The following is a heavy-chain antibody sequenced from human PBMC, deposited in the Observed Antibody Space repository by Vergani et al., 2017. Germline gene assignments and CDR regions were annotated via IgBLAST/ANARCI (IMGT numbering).Heavy chain of an antibody. Sequence: QVQLVQSWAEVRKSGASVKVSCSFSGFTITSYGIHWVRQAPGQGLEWMGWINTTTGNPTYAQGFTGRFVFSLDTSVTAAYLQINSLKAEDSALYYCARVLNGYDSCGSLGNWGQGTLLTVSS. CDR3: ARVLNGYDSCGSLGN. CDR2: INTTTGNP. D-gene: IGHD3-22*01. CDR1: GFTITSYG. J-gene: IGHJ4*02. V-gene: IGHV7-4-1*02.